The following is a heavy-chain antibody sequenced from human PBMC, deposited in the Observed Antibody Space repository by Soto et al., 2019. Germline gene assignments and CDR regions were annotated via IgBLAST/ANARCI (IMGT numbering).Heavy chain of an antibody. V-gene: IGHV3-9*01. CDR2: ITWNGGRT. Sequence: EVHLVESGGGLAQPGRSLRLSCAASGFTFDDFAMYWVRQAPGKGMEWVSVITWNGGRTAYADSVKGRFTTSRDNAKNSLNRQRDSLRPEYTAFYYFEKGGSRAFISAASTDNCFDPGGQGTLVTVSS. CDR1: GFTFDDFA. J-gene: IGHJ5*02. CDR3: EKGGSRAFISAASTDNCFDP. D-gene: IGHD6-13*01.